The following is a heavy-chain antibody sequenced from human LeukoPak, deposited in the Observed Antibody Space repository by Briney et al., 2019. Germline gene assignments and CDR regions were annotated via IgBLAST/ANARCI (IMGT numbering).Heavy chain of an antibody. D-gene: IGHD1-26*01. CDR2: INPTGGST. J-gene: IGHJ5*02. CDR1: NYTFTSHD. Sequence: ASVKVSCKASNYTFTSHDISWVRQAPGQGLEWMGLINPTGGSTGYAQKFQGRVTMTRDMSTSTDYMELSSLRSEDTAIYYCARDNSVGDNAWWFDPWGQGTLVTVSS. CDR3: ARDNSVGDNAWWFDP. V-gene: IGHV1-46*01.